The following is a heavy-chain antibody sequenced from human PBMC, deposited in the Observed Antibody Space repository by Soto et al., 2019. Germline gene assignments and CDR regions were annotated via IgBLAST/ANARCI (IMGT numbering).Heavy chain of an antibody. J-gene: IGHJ2*01. Sequence: QITLKESGPSLVKPTQTLTLTCAFSGFSLETSGMGMSWIRQPPGKALAWLSLIYWDDDKRYSPSLKNRLTITKDTYKNQMVLTLPNVYPVATDTSYNAPSLSHYDHSGHYEAWYFDLWGRGTLVTVSS. V-gene: IGHV2-5*02. D-gene: IGHD3-22*01. CDR1: GFSLETSGMG. CDR2: IYWDDDK. CDR3: APSLSHYDHSGHYEAWYFDL.